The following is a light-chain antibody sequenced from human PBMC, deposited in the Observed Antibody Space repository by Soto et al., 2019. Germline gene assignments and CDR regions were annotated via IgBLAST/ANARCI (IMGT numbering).Light chain of an antibody. V-gene: IGKV1-16*01. Sequence: DIQMTQSPSSLSASVGDRVTITCRASQGVGKYLAWFQQRPGQAPKSLIYATSTLQTGGPSRFSGSGAGTDFTLTIRSLPPEDVATYYCLQYNSYPQTFGQGTKLEIK. CDR1: QGVGKY. J-gene: IGKJ2*01. CDR3: LQYNSYPQT. CDR2: ATS.